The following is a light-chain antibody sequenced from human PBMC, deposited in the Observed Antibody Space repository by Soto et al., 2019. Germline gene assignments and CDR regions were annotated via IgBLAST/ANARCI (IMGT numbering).Light chain of an antibody. CDR3: LQYGSSSYT. CDR1: QSVSRSY. J-gene: IGKJ2*01. CDR2: GAS. Sequence: DIVLTQSPGTLSLSPGERATLSCRASQSVSRSYLAWYQQKPGQAPRILIYGASSRATGIPDRFSGSGSGTDFTLTISRLEPEDFAEDYCLQYGSSSYTFGQGTKVEIK. V-gene: IGKV3-20*01.